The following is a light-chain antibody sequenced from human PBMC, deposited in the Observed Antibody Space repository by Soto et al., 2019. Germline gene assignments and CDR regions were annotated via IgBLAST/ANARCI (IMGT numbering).Light chain of an antibody. CDR2: KAS. Sequence: DIQMTPSPSTLSASVGDRVTITCRASQSISSWLAWYQQKPGTAPKLLIYKASTLQSGVPSRFSGSGSGTEFTLTISSLQHDDSATYYCKQYNDNWTFGQGPKVDIK. V-gene: IGKV1-5*03. J-gene: IGKJ1*01. CDR3: KQYNDNWT. CDR1: QSISSW.